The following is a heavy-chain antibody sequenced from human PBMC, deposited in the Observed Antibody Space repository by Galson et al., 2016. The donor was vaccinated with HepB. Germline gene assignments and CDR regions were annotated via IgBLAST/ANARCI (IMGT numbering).Heavy chain of an antibody. V-gene: IGHV3-49*03. Sequence: SLRLSCASSGFTSGDYTMNWFRQAPGTGLEWVAFIRGKTYGETTEYAASVEGRFTIPRDDSKSIAYLQMNSLETEDTAIYYCTRLRGDSYGYSDYWGQGTLVTVSS. D-gene: IGHD5-18*01. CDR2: IRGKTYGETT. CDR3: TRLRGDSYGYSDY. CDR1: GFTSGDYT. J-gene: IGHJ4*02.